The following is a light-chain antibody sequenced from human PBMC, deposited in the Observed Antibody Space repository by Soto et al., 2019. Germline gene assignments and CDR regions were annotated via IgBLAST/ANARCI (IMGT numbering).Light chain of an antibody. J-gene: IGKJ4*01. CDR3: QQRSNWPLT. V-gene: IGKV3-11*01. CDR1: QSVSSY. Sequence: EIVLTQSPATRSLSPGERATLSCRASQSVSSYLAWYQQKPGQAPRLLIYDASTRATGIPVRFSGSGSGTDFTLTISSLEPEDFAVYYCQQRSNWPLTFGGGTKVEIK. CDR2: DAS.